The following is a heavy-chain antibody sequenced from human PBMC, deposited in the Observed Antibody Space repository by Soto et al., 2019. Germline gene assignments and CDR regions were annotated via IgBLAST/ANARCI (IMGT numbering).Heavy chain of an antibody. D-gene: IGHD4-4*01. CDR3: ARGGNGWFDP. J-gene: IGHJ5*02. V-gene: IGHV1-3*04. Sequence: ASVKVSCKASGYSFTTYALHWVRQAPGQGLEWMGWINTGNGDTKYSQKFQGSVTITRDTSASTADMEVSSLRSEDTAVYYCARGGNGWFDPWGQGTLVTVSS. CDR1: GYSFTTYA. CDR2: INTGNGDT.